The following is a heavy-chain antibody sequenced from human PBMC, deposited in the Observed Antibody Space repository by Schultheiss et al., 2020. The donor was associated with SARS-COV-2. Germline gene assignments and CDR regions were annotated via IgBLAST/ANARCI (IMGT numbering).Heavy chain of an antibody. CDR3: ARGYCSSTSCYHYYYYGMDV. V-gene: IGHV3-30-3*01. D-gene: IGHD2-2*01. J-gene: IGHJ6*02. Sequence: GESLKISCAASGFTFSSYAMHWVRQAPGKGLEWVAVISYDGSNKYYADSVKGRFTISRDNSKNTLYLQMNSLRAEDTAVYYCARGYCSSTSCYHYYYYGMDVWGQGTTVTVSS. CDR1: GFTFSSYA. CDR2: ISYDGSNK.